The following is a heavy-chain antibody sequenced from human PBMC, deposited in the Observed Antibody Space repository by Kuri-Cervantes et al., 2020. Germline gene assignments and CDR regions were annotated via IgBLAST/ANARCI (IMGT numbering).Heavy chain of an antibody. CDR3: ARGGTYYYDSSGYYYDSFDY. J-gene: IGHJ4*02. CDR1: GFTFSNYA. CDR2: ISAGGGYT. V-gene: IGHV3-23*01. D-gene: IGHD3-22*01. Sequence: GESLKLSCAASGFTFSNYAINCVRQAPGKGLEWVSAISAGGGYTYYADSVKGRFTLSRDNSKNTLFRQMNSLRAEDTAVYYCARGGTYYYDSSGYYYDSFDYWAREPWSPSPQ.